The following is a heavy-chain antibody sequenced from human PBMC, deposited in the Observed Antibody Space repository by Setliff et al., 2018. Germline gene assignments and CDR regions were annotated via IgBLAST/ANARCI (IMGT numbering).Heavy chain of an antibody. CDR3: ARDDGSSSFFDY. V-gene: IGHV1-18*01. J-gene: IGHJ4*02. CDR1: GYTFTTYG. Sequence: KISCKASGYTFTTYGISWVRQAPGQGLEWMGWISVYNGNTNYAQKLQGRVTMTTDTSTTTAYMELRSLTSDDTAVYYCARDDGSSSFFDYWGQGTLVTVSS. D-gene: IGHD6-6*01. CDR2: ISVYNGNT.